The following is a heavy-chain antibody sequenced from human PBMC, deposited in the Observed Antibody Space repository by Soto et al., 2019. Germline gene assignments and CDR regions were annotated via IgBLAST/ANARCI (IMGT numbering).Heavy chain of an antibody. V-gene: IGHV1-2*02. J-gene: IGHJ5*02. D-gene: IGHD3-10*01. CDR1: GYTFTAYY. Sequence: ASVKVSCKASGYTFTAYYIHWVRQAPGQGPEWMAWINPDSGATYSAPKFQGRVTVTSDTSINTSSMELSSLRSDDTAVYYCARVKYGNLRPPTSMFDPWGQGTLVTVSS. CDR2: INPDSGAT. CDR3: ARVKYGNLRPPTSMFDP.